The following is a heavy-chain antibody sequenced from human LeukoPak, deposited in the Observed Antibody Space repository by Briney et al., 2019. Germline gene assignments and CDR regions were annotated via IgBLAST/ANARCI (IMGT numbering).Heavy chain of an antibody. Sequence: PSETLSLTCTVSGGSISSHYWSWIRQPPGKGLEWIGYIYYSGSTNYNPSLKSRVTISVDTSKNQFSLKLSSVTAADTAVYYCARAPRRGYSGYDLFDYWGQGTLVTVSS. CDR3: ARAPRRGYSGYDLFDY. V-gene: IGHV4-59*11. CDR1: GGSISSHY. D-gene: IGHD5-12*01. J-gene: IGHJ4*02. CDR2: IYYSGST.